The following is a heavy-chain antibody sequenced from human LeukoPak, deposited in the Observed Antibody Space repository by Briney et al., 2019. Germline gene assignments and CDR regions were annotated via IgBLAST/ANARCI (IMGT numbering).Heavy chain of an antibody. CDR3: ARVHYYDSSGTTGFDY. CDR1: GGSISSGDYY. J-gene: IGHJ4*02. CDR2: IYYSGST. Sequence: PSQTLFLTCTVSGGSISSGDYYWSWIRQPPGKGLEWIGYIYYSGSTYYNPSLKSRVTISVDTSKNQFSLKLSSVTAADTAVYYCARVHYYDSSGTTGFDYWGQGTLVTVSS. D-gene: IGHD3-22*01. V-gene: IGHV4-30-4*01.